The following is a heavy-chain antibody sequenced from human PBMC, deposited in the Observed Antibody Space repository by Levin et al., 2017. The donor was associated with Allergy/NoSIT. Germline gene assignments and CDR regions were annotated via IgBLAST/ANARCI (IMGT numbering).Heavy chain of an antibody. CDR1: GFTFSSYA. CDR2: ISGSGGST. V-gene: IGHV3-23*01. CDR3: AKDEGQWLVWGYFDY. Sequence: GGSLRLSCAASGFTFSSYAMSWVRQAPGKGLEWVSAISGSGGSTYYADSVKGRFTISRDNSKNTLYLQMNSLRAEDTAVYYCAKDEGQWLVWGYFDYWGQGTLVTVSS. J-gene: IGHJ4*02. D-gene: IGHD6-19*01.